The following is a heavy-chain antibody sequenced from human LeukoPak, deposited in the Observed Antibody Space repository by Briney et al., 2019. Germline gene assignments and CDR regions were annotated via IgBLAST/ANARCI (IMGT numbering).Heavy chain of an antibody. CDR1: GYSISSGYY. Sequence: SETLSLTCTVSGYSISSGYYWGWIRQPPGKGLEWIGSIYHSGSTYYNPSLKSRVTISVDTSKNQFFLKVTSVTAADTAVYYCATRPPHDYWGQGTLVTVSS. J-gene: IGHJ4*02. D-gene: IGHD1-26*01. V-gene: IGHV4-38-2*02. CDR2: IYHSGST. CDR3: ATRPPHDY.